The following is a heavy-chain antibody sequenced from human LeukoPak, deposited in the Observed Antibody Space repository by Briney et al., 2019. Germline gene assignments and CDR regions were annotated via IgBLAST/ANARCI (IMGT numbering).Heavy chain of an antibody. V-gene: IGHV1-69*02. CDR2: IIPILGIA. CDR3: ARYYDFWSGSPDNWFDP. CDR1: GGTFSSYT. Sequence: ASVTVSCKASGGTFSSYTISWVRQAPGKGLEWMGRIIPILGIANYAQKFQGRVTITADKSTSTAYMELSSLRSEDTAVYYCARYYDFWSGSPDNWFDPWGQGTLVTVSS. D-gene: IGHD3-3*01. J-gene: IGHJ5*02.